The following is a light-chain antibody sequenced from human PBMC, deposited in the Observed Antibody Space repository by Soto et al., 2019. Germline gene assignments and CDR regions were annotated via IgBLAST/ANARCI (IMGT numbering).Light chain of an antibody. J-gene: IGKJ5*01. CDR2: GAS. V-gene: IGKV3-15*01. CDR3: QQYNDWPPKIT. CDR1: QSVSSN. Sequence: EIVMTQYPATLSLSPGERATLSCRASQSVSSNLAWYQQKPGQAPRLLIYGASTRATGIPARFSGSGSGTEFTLTISSLQSEDFAVYYCQQYNDWPPKITFGQGTRLEI.